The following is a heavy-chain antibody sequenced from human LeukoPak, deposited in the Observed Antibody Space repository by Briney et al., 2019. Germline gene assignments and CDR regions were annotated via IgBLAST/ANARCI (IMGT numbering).Heavy chain of an antibody. J-gene: IGHJ5*02. V-gene: IGHV3-7*02. D-gene: IGHD2-8*01. CDR1: GFIFSNYW. Sequence: PGGSLRLSCVASGFIFSNYWMIWVRQAPGKGPEWVANIRQDGKEIHYVDSVKGRFTVSRDNAKNSLYLQMNSLRGEDTAVYYCARHNGWYDHWGQGTLVTVSS. CDR2: IRQDGKEI. CDR3: ARHNGWYDH.